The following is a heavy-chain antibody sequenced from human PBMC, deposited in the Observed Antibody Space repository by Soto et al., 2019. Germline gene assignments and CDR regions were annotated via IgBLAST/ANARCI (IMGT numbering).Heavy chain of an antibody. D-gene: IGHD3-22*01. CDR3: ARDLRDSSAYAL. J-gene: IGHJ4*02. CDR2: IHYRGST. V-gene: IGHV4-61*01. Sequence: PSETPSLHCTVSGDSISSGTYYWSWIRQPPGKELEWIGYIHYRGSTNYNPSLKSRVTISLETSKNQFSLNLNSVTAADTAVYYCARDLRDSSAYALWGQGTLVT. CDR1: GDSISSGTYY.